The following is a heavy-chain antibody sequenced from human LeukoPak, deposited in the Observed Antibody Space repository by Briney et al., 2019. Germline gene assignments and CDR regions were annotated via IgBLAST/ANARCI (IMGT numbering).Heavy chain of an antibody. CDR1: GFTFSSYG. Sequence: GGSLRLSCAASGFTFSSYGMHWVRQAPGEGLEWVAVIWYDGSNKYYADSVKGRFTISGDKSKNTLYLQMNSLRPEDTAFYYCARGPGPIAGAKNPFDIWGQGTMVTVSS. D-gene: IGHD1-26*01. J-gene: IGHJ3*02. CDR2: IWYDGSNK. V-gene: IGHV3-33*01. CDR3: ARGPGPIAGAKNPFDI.